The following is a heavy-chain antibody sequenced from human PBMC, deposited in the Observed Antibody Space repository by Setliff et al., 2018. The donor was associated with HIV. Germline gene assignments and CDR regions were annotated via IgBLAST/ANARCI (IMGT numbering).Heavy chain of an antibody. D-gene: IGHD3-22*01. V-gene: IGHV4-4*02. Sequence: SETLSLTCAVSGGSISSNNWWSWVRQPPGKGLEWIGEIYHGGSTKYNSSLKSRVTISVGKSKNQFSLKLSSVTAADTAVYYCARSSTPDSSAYYPDYWGQGTLVTVSS. CDR2: IYHGGST. CDR3: ARSSTPDSSAYYPDY. J-gene: IGHJ4*02. CDR1: GGSISSNNW.